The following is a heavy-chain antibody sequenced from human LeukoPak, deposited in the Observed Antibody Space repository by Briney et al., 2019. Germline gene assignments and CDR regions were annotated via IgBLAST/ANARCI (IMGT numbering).Heavy chain of an antibody. CDR3: ARGRWLQYYFDY. Sequence: PSETLSLTCTVSGGSLSRYYWSWIRQPPGKGLEWIGYISYTGSANYNPSLKSRVSISVDTTKSHFSLRLSSVTAADTAVYYCARGRWLQYYFDYWGQGTLVTVSS. J-gene: IGHJ4*02. D-gene: IGHD5-24*01. V-gene: IGHV4-59*01. CDR2: ISYTGSA. CDR1: GGSLSRYY.